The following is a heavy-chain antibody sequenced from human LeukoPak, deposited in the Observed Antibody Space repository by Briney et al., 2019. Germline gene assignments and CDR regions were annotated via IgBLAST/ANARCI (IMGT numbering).Heavy chain of an antibody. J-gene: IGHJ4*02. CDR3: AREALDSRGYHPFDY. D-gene: IGHD3-22*01. V-gene: IGHV4-59*01. CDR2: IFHSGST. Sequence: SETLSLTCTVSGGSISTYYWSWIRQPPGKGLEWIGYIFHSGSTNYNPSLKSRVTISVDTSTNLFSLKLSSVTAADTAVYYCAREALDSRGYHPFDYWGRGTLVTVSS. CDR1: GGSISTYY.